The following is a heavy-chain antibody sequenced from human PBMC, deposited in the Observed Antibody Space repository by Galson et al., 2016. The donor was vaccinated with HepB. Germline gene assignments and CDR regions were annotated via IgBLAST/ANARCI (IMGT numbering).Heavy chain of an antibody. V-gene: IGHV1-69*13. J-gene: IGHJ6*02. CDR1: GGTFSYYG. CDR2: IIPMFGSL. D-gene: IGHD6-19*01. Sequence: SVKVSCKASGGTFSYYGISWVRQAPGQGLEWMGTIIPMFGSLNYAQKFQGRGTMTADESTNTAYLELSSLRSEDTAVYYCARVERHWLVKFYHYLGMDVWVQGTTVTVSS. CDR3: ARVERHWLVKFYHYLGMDV.